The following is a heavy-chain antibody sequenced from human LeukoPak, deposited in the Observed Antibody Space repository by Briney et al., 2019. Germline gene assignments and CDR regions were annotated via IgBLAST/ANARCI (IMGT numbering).Heavy chain of an antibody. D-gene: IGHD3-22*01. Sequence: SETLSLTCTVSGGSISSSSYYWGWIRQPPGKGLEWIGSIYYSGSTYYNPSLKSRVTISVDTSKNQFSLKLSSVTAADTAVYYCAGTYYYDSSGYYPPDYWGQGTLVTVSS. J-gene: IGHJ4*02. CDR1: GGSISSSSYY. CDR3: AGTYYYDSSGYYPPDY. V-gene: IGHV4-39*01. CDR2: IYYSGST.